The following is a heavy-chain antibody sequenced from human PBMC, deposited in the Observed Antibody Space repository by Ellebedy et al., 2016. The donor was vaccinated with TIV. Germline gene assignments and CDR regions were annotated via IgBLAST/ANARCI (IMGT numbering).Heavy chain of an antibody. CDR1: GGSISSSNW. CDR3: ARVGTAMVMNWFDP. Sequence: SETLSLXXAVSGGSISSSNWWSWVRQPPGKGLEWIGEIYHSGSTNYNPSLKSRVTISVDKSKNRFSLKLSSVTAADTAVYYCARVGTAMVMNWFDPWGQGTLVTVSS. CDR2: IYHSGST. J-gene: IGHJ5*02. D-gene: IGHD5-18*01. V-gene: IGHV4-4*02.